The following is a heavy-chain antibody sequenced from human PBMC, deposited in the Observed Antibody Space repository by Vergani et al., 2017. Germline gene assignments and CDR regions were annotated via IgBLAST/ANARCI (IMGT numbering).Heavy chain of an antibody. D-gene: IGHD2-2*01. V-gene: IGHV1-2*02. Sequence: QVQLVQSGAEVKKPGASVKVSCKASGYTFTGYYMHWVRQAPGQGLEWMGWINPHSGGTNYAQKFQGRVTMTRDTSISTAYMELSRLRSDDTAVYYCARDSWDCSSTSCDTDYYYYYMDVWGKGTTVTVSS. CDR1: GYTFTGYY. J-gene: IGHJ6*03. CDR2: INPHSGGT. CDR3: ARDSWDCSSTSCDTDYYYYYMDV.